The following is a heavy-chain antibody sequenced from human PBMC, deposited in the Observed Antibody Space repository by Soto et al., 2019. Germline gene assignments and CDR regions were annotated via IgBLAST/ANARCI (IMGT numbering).Heavy chain of an antibody. J-gene: IGHJ6*02. CDR3: ARALGYSGYAGMDV. D-gene: IGHD5-12*01. Sequence: QVQLVQSGGEVKKPGASMKVSCKASGYTFTIYGINWVRQAPGQGLEWMGWISPDNGNTNYAQTLQGRVTMTTDTSRSTAYMGLRSLRSDDTAVYYCARALGYSGYAGMDVWGQGTTVNVSS. CDR1: GYTFTIYG. V-gene: IGHV1-18*01. CDR2: ISPDNGNT.